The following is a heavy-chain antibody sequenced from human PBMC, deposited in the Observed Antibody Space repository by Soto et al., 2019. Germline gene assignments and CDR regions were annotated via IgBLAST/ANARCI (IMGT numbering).Heavy chain of an antibody. D-gene: IGHD2-21*02. J-gene: IGHJ4*02. CDR3: ARGRCGGDCYSFDY. V-gene: IGHV3-9*01. CDR1: GFIFDNHA. CDR2: VSWNSGSI. Sequence: GGSLRLSCAASGFIFDNHAMNWVRQAPGKGLEWVAGVSWNSGSIDYADSVKGRFTISRDNAKNSLYLQMNSLRAEDTALYYCARGRCGGDCYSFDYWGQGTPVTVSS.